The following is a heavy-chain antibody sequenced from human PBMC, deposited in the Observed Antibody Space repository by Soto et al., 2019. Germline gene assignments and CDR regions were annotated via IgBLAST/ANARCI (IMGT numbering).Heavy chain of an antibody. D-gene: IGHD6-25*01. Sequence: PGGSLMLSCAASGFTFSSYEMNWVRQAPGKGLERVSTIGTADGTYYAGSVKGGFTISREDAKNSLYLQMNSLRVEDTAVYYCTRGGIAPVYGLYAWGLGTTVTVPS. CDR3: TRGGIAPVYGLYA. V-gene: IGHV3-13*01. CDR1: GFTFSSYE. CDR2: IGTADGT. J-gene: IGHJ6*02.